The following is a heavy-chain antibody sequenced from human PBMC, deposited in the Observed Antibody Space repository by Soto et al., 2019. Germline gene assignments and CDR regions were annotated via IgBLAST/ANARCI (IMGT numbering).Heavy chain of an antibody. V-gene: IGHV3-33*01. CDR2: IWYDGSNK. J-gene: IGHJ6*02. CDR1: GFTFSSYG. D-gene: IGHD1-1*01. CDR3: ASFRGTTGTTNYYYGMDV. Sequence: QVQLVESGGGVVQPVRSLRLSCAASGFTFSSYGMHWVRQAPGKGLEWVAVIWYDGSNKYYADSVKGRFTISRDNSKNTLYLQMNSLRAEDTAVYYCASFRGTTGTTNYYYGMDVWGQGTTVTVSS.